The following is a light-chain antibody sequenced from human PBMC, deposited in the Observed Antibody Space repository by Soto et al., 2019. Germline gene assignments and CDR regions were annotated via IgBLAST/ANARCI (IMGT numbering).Light chain of an antibody. J-gene: IGLJ2*01. CDR2: EVS. V-gene: IGLV2-14*01. CDR1: SSDVGTYKY. Sequence: QSALTQPASVSGSPGQSITISCTGTSSDVGTYKYVSWYQQHPGKAPKLMIYEVSNRPSGVSNRFSGSKSGNTASLTISGLHPEDEVHYYCSSYTNTALVVFGGGTKLTVL. CDR3: SSYTNTALVV.